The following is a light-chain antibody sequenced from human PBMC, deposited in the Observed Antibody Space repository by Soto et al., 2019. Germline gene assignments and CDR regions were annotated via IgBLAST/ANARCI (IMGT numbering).Light chain of an antibody. CDR2: EGS. CDR1: SSDVGSYNL. V-gene: IGLV2-23*01. CDR3: CSYAGSYVV. J-gene: IGLJ2*01. Sequence: QSALTQPASVSGSPGQSITISCTGTSSDVGSYNLVSWYQQHPGKAPKLMIYEGSKRPSGVSNRFSGSKSVNTASLTISGLQAEDEADYYCCSYAGSYVVFGGGTKLTVL.